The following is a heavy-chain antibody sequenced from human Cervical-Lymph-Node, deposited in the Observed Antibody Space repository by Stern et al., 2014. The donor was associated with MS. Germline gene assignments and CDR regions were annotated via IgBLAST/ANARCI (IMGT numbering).Heavy chain of an antibody. CDR3: AIRNQQWLVPKLDY. Sequence: EVQLVESGGGLVQPGGSLRLSCEASGFTFSSYAMSWVRQAPGKGLEWVSAISGSGGSTYYADSVKGRFTISRDNSKNTLYLQMNSLRAEDTAVYYCAIRNQQWLVPKLDYWGQGTLVTVSS. CDR2: ISGSGGST. J-gene: IGHJ4*02. CDR1: GFTFSSYA. D-gene: IGHD6-19*01. V-gene: IGHV3-23*04.